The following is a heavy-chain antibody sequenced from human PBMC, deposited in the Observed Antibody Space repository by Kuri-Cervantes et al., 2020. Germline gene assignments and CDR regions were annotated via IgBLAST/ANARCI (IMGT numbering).Heavy chain of an antibody. Sequence: ASVNVSCKVSGYTLTELSMHWVRQAPGKGLEWMGGFDTEDGETIYAQKFQGRVTMTEDTSTDTAYMELSSLRSDDTAVYYCASLHSILYYFDYWGQGTLVTVSS. CDR2: FDTEDGET. V-gene: IGHV1-24*01. J-gene: IGHJ4*02. CDR1: GYTLTELS. D-gene: IGHD3-3*02. CDR3: ASLHSILYYFDY.